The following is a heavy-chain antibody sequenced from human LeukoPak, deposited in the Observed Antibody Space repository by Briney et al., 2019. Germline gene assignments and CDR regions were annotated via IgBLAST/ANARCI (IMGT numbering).Heavy chain of an antibody. Sequence: SETLSLTCSVSGGSISGYYWSRIRQPPGKGLEWIGDMYYSGSTNYNPSLKSRVTISVDTSKNQFSLKLSSVTAADTAVYYCARGTVFGVATNWFDPWGQGTLVTVSS. D-gene: IGHD3-3*01. V-gene: IGHV4-59*01. CDR2: MYYSGST. CDR3: ARGTVFGVATNWFDP. J-gene: IGHJ5*02. CDR1: GGSISGYY.